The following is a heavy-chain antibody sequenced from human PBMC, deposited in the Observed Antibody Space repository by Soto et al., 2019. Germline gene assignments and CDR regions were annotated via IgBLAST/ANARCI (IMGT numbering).Heavy chain of an antibody. V-gene: IGHV4-39*01. Sequence: QLQLQESGPGLVKPSETLSLTCAVSGDSILRTNYYWGWIRQPPGKGLEWIGSIYYTETTYYNPSLESRVTISLDTSKNQFSLSLSSVTAADTAVYYCISRTVTTFNAFDICGQGTMVSVSS. J-gene: IGHJ3*02. CDR1: GDSILRTNYY. D-gene: IGHD4-17*01. CDR3: ISRTVTTFNAFDI. CDR2: IYYTETT.